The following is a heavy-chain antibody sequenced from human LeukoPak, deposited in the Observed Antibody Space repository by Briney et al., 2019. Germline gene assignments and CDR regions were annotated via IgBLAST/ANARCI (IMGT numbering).Heavy chain of an antibody. CDR2: XKXXTXXXTX. J-gene: IGHJ4*02. V-gene: IGHV3-15*01. D-gene: IGHD5-12*01. CDR3: STDGPYSGYGGDY. Sequence: GGSLXLSXAASGFSFNXXXXXXXXQAXGKGXXXXXXXKXXTXXXTXXYAXXVXXXXXXSRDDSRNTLYLQMNSLXXEDXAVYYCSTDGPYSGYGGDYWGQGILVTVSS. CDR1: GFSFNXXX.